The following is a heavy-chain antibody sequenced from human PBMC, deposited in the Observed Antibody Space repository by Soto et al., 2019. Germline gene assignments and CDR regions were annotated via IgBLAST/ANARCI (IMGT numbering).Heavy chain of an antibody. J-gene: IGHJ4*02. V-gene: IGHV3-23*01. CDR2: IIVSGSTT. CDR1: GFTFSNFA. D-gene: IGHD3-16*01. CDR3: AKGLPTTFGTTFDY. Sequence: PGGSLRLSCAASGFTFSNFAMSWVRQAPGKGLEWVSTIIVSGSTTYYADSVKGRFTISRDNSKNTLYLQMNSLRASDTSVFYCAKGLPTTFGTTFDYWGQGTLVTVSS.